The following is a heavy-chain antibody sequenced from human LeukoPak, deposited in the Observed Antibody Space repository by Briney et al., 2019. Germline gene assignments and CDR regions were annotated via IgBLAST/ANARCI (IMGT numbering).Heavy chain of an antibody. CDR2: MIPIFGTA. V-gene: IGHV1-69*13. D-gene: IGHD5-12*01. CDR3: ARIAAGYSGYDGGDY. Sequence: SVKVSCKASGGTFSSYAISWVRQAPGQGLEWMGGMIPIFGTANYAQKFQGRVTITADESTSTAYMELSSLRSEDTAVYYCARIAAGYSGYDGGDYWGQGTLVTVSS. J-gene: IGHJ4*02. CDR1: GGTFSSYA.